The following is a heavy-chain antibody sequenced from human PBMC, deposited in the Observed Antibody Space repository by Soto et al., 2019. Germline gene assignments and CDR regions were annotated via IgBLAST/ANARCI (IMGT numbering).Heavy chain of an antibody. Sequence: EGSLRLSCAASGCTFTRYWMSWVRQGPGKGLEWVANIKQDESEKYYVDSVKGRFTISRDNAKNSLYLQMNSLRAEDTAAYYCASGSSSWYFYNYGLDGWGQGTTVTVCS. J-gene: IGHJ6*02. CDR1: GCTFTRYW. D-gene: IGHD6-13*01. V-gene: IGHV3-7*03. CDR2: IKQDESEK. CDR3: ASGSSSWYFYNYGLDG.